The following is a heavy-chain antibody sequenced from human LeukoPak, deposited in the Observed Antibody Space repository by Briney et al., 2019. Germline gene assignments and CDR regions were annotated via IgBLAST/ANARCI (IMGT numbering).Heavy chain of an antibody. J-gene: IGHJ4*02. CDR1: GFTFDDYA. Sequence: GGSLRLSCAASGFTFDDYAMHWVRQAPGKGLEWVSGISWYSGSIGYADSVKGRFTISRDNAKNSLYLQMNSLRAEDTAVYYCARRAGAYSHPYDYWGQGTLVTVSS. CDR3: ARRAGAYSHPYDY. V-gene: IGHV3-9*01. D-gene: IGHD4/OR15-4a*01. CDR2: ISWYSGSI.